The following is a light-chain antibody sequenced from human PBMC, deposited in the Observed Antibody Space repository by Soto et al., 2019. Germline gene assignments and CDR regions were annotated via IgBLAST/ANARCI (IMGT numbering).Light chain of an antibody. CDR3: QQYNNWPRT. CDR2: GAS. Sequence: EMVMTQSPATLSVSPGERATLSCRASQSINSNLAWYQQKPGQAPRLLIYGASTRATDIPARFSGSGSGTEFTLTITSLQSEDFAVYYCQQYNNWPRTFGQGTKVEIK. CDR1: QSINSN. V-gene: IGKV3-15*01. J-gene: IGKJ1*01.